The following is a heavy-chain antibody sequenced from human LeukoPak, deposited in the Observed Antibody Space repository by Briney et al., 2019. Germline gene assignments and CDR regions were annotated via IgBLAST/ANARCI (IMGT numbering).Heavy chain of an antibody. CDR2: IIPIFGTA. D-gene: IGHD6-13*01. V-gene: IGHV1-69*06. CDR3: ARGGTAAAGTVDY. J-gene: IGHJ4*02. CDR1: GGTFSSYA. Sequence: SVKVSCKASGGTFSSYAISWVRQAPGQGLEWMGGIIPIFGTANYAQKFQGRVTITADKSTSTAYMELSSLRSEDTAVYYCARGGTAAAGTVDYWGQGTLVTVSS.